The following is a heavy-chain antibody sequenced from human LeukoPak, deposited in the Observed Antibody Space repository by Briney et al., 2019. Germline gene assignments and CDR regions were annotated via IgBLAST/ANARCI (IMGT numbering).Heavy chain of an antibody. CDR1: GGSVSSSY. Sequence: PSETLSLTCTVSGGSVSSSYWSWIRQPPGKGLELIGYIYYSGSTNYNPSLKSRVTISVDTSKNQFSLKLSSVTAADTAVYYCARGGIYYGSGSYGVDVWGQGTTVTVSS. D-gene: IGHD3-10*01. J-gene: IGHJ6*02. CDR2: IYYSGST. CDR3: ARGGIYYGSGSYGVDV. V-gene: IGHV4-59*02.